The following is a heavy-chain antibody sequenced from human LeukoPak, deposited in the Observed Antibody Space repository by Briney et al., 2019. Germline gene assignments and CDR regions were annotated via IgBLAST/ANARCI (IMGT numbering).Heavy chain of an antibody. CDR2: ISGSGGST. CDR3: AATIAVATHCDY. D-gene: IGHD6-19*01. Sequence: GGSLRLSCAASGFTFSSYAMSWVRQAPGKGLEWVSAISGSGGSTYYADSVKGRFTISRDNSKNTLYLQMNSLRAEDTAVYYCAATIAVATHCDYWGQGTLVTVSS. CDR1: GFTFSSYA. V-gene: IGHV3-23*01. J-gene: IGHJ4*02.